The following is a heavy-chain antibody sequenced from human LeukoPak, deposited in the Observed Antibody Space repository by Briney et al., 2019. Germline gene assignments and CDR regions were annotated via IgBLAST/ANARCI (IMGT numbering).Heavy chain of an antibody. D-gene: IGHD2-2*01. CDR1: GFTFSSYA. V-gene: IGHV3-23*01. CDR3: AKGGSTIVVVPAAMLSGY. Sequence: PGGSLRLSCAASGFTFSSYAMSWVRQAPGKGLEWVSAISGSGGSTYYADSVKGRFTISRDNSKNTLYLQMNSLRAEDTAVYYCAKGGSTIVVVPAAMLSGYWGQGTLVTVSS. CDR2: ISGSGGST. J-gene: IGHJ4*02.